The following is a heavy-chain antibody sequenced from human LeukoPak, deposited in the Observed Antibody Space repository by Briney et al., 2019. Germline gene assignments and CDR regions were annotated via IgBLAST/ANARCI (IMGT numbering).Heavy chain of an antibody. J-gene: IGHJ4*02. Sequence: SETLSLTCTVSGNSVSSGDYYWSWIRQPAGKGLEWIGRIYTSGSTNYNPSLKSRVTISGDTSKNQFSLRLSSVTAADTAVYYCARASYSYDINGWVPFDYWGQGTLVTVSS. CDR1: GNSVSSGDYY. CDR3: ARASYSYDINGWVPFDY. D-gene: IGHD3-22*01. V-gene: IGHV4-61*02. CDR2: IYTSGST.